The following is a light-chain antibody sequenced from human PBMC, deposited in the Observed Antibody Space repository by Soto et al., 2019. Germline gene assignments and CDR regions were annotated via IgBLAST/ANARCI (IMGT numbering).Light chain of an antibody. CDR2: WAS. J-gene: IGKJ2*01. CDR1: QSVLSSSNNKNY. Sequence: DSVMTQSPDSLAVSLGERATINCKSSQSVLSSSNNKNYLTWYQQKPGQPPKLLIYWASTRESGVPDRFSGAGSGTDFTLTISSLQAEDVAVYYCQQFDTAPYTFGPGTKVDLK. V-gene: IGKV4-1*01. CDR3: QQFDTAPYT.